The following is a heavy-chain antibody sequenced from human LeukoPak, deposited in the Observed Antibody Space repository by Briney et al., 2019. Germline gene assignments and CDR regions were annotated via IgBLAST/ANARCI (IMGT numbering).Heavy chain of an antibody. CDR2: IYTSGSS. J-gene: IGHJ5*02. CDR3: ARHKKIAAAGDNRFDP. Sequence: SETLSLTCTVSGGSINNHCWSWIRQPAGKGLEWIGRIYTSGSSNYNPSLKSRVTMSVDTSKNQFSLKLSSVTAADTAVYYCARHKKIAAAGDNRFDPWGQGTLATVSS. D-gene: IGHD6-13*01. CDR1: GGSINNHC. V-gene: IGHV4-4*07.